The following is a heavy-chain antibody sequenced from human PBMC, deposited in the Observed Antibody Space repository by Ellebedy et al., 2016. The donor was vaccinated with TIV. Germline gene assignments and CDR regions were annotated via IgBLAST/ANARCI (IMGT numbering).Heavy chain of an antibody. CDR2: IRSNSEGGTT. CDR3: TTAERVEGPGRGY. J-gene: IGHJ4*02. CDR1: GITFSNAW. D-gene: IGHD5-24*01. V-gene: IGHV3-15*01. Sequence: GESLKISCATSGITFSNAWMSWVRQAPGKGLEWVGRIRSNSEGGTTEDAAPMKGRFTISRDDSKNTLYLQMNSLKTEDTAIYYCTTAERVEGPGRGYWGQGTLVTVSS.